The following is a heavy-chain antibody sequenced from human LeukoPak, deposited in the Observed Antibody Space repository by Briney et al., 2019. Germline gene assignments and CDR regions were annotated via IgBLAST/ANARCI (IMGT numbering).Heavy chain of an antibody. V-gene: IGHV3-23*01. CDR1: GFTFNTFA. CDR2: ISGGGATT. CDR3: AKDRRDYDSSGYTNDY. J-gene: IGHJ4*02. Sequence: GGSLRLSCAASGFTFNTFAMTWVRQAPGKGLEWVSSISGGGATTYYADSVKGRFTISRGNSKNTLYLQMNSLRVEDTAIYYCAKDRRDYDSSGYTNDYWGQGILVTVSS. D-gene: IGHD3-22*01.